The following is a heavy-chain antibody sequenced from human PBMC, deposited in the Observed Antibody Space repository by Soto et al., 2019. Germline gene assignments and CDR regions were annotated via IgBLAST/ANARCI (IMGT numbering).Heavy chain of an antibody. Sequence: EVQLLESGGGLVQPGGSLRLSCAASGFTFSSYAMSWVRQAPGKGLEWVSAISGSGGSTYYADSVKGRFTISRDNSKSPLYLQMNSLRAEDTAVYYCAKDGWQWLDGSYYWGQGTLVTVSS. CDR3: AKDGWQWLDGSYY. V-gene: IGHV3-23*01. D-gene: IGHD6-19*01. J-gene: IGHJ4*02. CDR2: ISGSGGST. CDR1: GFTFSSYA.